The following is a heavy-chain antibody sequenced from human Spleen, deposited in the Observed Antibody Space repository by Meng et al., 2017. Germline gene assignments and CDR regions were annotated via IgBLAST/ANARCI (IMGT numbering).Heavy chain of an antibody. CDR3: AKNVYSSGWYYINA. Sequence: GGSLRLSCATSGFTFNDYAMHWVRQGPGKGLEWVSGISWNGGTLGYADAVKGRFTISRDYAKNSLYLQMNSLRPEDTALYYCAKNVYSSGWYYINAWGQGTLVTVSS. CDR1: GFTFNDYA. J-gene: IGHJ4*02. V-gene: IGHV3-9*01. D-gene: IGHD6-19*01. CDR2: ISWNGGTL.